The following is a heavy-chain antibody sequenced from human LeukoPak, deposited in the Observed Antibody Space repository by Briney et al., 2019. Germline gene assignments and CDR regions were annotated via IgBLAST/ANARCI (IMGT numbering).Heavy chain of an antibody. Sequence: GGSLRLSCVASKFTFSCYWMTWARQRPGEGLEWVAHINQDGTEQYYLDSVTGRFTISRDNAKNSLFLQMNSLRADDTAVYYCAREDYCVTTSCHIPDYWGQGTLVTVSS. D-gene: IGHD2-2*01. J-gene: IGHJ4*02. CDR1: KFTFSCYW. CDR3: AREDYCVTTSCHIPDY. CDR2: INQDGTEQ. V-gene: IGHV3-7*01.